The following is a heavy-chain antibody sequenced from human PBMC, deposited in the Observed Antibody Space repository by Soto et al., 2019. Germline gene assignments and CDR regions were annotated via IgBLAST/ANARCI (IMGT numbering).Heavy chain of an antibody. D-gene: IGHD6-6*01. CDR2: VHPSGGNT. CDR3: ARAPYSSSSFFFDF. J-gene: IGHJ4*02. CDR1: GYSFTAYF. V-gene: IGHV1-46*01. Sequence: QVQVVQSGTEVKKPEASVKVSCKASGYSFTAYFMHWVRQAPGQGLEWMGIVHPSGGNTNYAQKFQGRVTMNWDTSSTTAYMELSSLRSDNTAVYYCARAPYSSSSFFFDFWGQGTQVTVSS.